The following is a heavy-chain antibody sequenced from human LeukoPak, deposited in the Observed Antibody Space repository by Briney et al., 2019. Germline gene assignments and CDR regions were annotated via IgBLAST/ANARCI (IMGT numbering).Heavy chain of an antibody. CDR1: GYTFISYG. Sequence: ASVKVSCKASGYTFISYGISWVRQAPGQGLEWMGWVNPHSGDTHYAQKLQGRVTMTWDTSISTAYMELSRLRSDDTAVYYCARGSATVAGSPTTFDYWGQGTLVTVSS. CDR3: ARGSATVAGSPTTFDY. J-gene: IGHJ4*02. D-gene: IGHD6-19*01. V-gene: IGHV1-2*02. CDR2: VNPHSGDT.